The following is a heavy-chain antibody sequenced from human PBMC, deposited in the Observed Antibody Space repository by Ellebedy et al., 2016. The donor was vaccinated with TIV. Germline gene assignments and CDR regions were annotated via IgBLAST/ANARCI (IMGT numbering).Heavy chain of an antibody. V-gene: IGHV3-21*01. CDR2: IGSSSGYI. D-gene: IGHD1-26*01. CDR1: GFTFNSYN. CDR3: ARDRIVGATSYGY. J-gene: IGHJ4*02. Sequence: GESLKISCAASGFTFNSYNMHWVRQAPGKGLEWVSSIGSSSGYIYYADSVKVRFTISRDNAENSLYLQMNSLRAEDTSVYYCARDRIVGATSYGYWGQGALVTVSS.